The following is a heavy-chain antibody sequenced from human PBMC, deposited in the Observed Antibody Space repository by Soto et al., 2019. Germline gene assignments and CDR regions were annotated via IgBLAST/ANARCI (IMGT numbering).Heavy chain of an antibody. V-gene: IGHV3-48*02. D-gene: IGHD6-13*01. Sequence: GSLRLSCAASGFTFRSYSMNWVRQAPGKGLEWVSYISISSRTIYYADSVKGRFTISRDDAKNSLYLQMNSLRDEDTSVYYCARDNGIAGSFDPWGQGTLVTVSS. J-gene: IGHJ5*02. CDR2: ISISSRTI. CDR1: GFTFRSYS. CDR3: ARDNGIAGSFDP.